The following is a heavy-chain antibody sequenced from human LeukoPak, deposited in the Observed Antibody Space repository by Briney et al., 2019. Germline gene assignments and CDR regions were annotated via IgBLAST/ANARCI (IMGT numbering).Heavy chain of an antibody. CDR1: GGSISSGDYY. D-gene: IGHD1-26*01. J-gene: IGHJ1*01. CDR2: IYYSGST. V-gene: IGHV4-30-4*01. CDR3: ARGPHLGSVGSDPAEYFQH. Sequence: PSETLSLTCTVSGGSISSGDYYWSWIRQPPGKGLEWIGYIYYSGSTYYNPSLKSRVTISVDTSKNQFSLKLSSVTAADTAVYYCARGPHLGSVGSDPAEYFQHWGQGTLVTVSS.